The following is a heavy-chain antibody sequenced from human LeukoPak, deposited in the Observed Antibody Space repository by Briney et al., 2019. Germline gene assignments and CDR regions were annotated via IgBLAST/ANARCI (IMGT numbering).Heavy chain of an antibody. CDR1: GGSISSNNW. D-gene: IGHD2-15*01. J-gene: IGHJ4*02. Sequence: SGTLSLTCVVSGGSISSNNWWSWVRQSPGKGLEWIGEIYHSGSTNYNPSLKSRVTISVDKSKNRFSLWLSSVTAADTAVYYCARDREYCSGGNCYSFSYWGQGTLVTVSS. CDR2: IYHSGST. CDR3: ARDREYCSGGNCYSFSY. V-gene: IGHV4-4*02.